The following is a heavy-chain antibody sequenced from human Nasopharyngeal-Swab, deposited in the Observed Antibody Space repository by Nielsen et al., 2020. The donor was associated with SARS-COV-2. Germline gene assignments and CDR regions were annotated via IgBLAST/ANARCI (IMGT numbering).Heavy chain of an antibody. CDR2: MHPGCSDT. Sequence: GESLKISCKASGYTFTNYWIGWVRQMPGKGLEWMGIMHPGCSDTRYSPSFQGQVTISADKSFTTAFLQWASLKPSDTAIYYCAGRHISAWSTFEYWGQGTLITVSS. V-gene: IGHV5-51*01. CDR1: GYTFTNYW. D-gene: IGHD6-19*01. CDR3: AGRHISAWSTFEY. J-gene: IGHJ4*02.